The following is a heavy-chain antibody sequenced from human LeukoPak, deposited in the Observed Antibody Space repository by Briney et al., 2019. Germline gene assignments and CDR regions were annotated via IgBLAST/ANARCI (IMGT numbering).Heavy chain of an antibody. CDR3: ARRTWSFDL. V-gene: IGHV3-23*01. Sequence: GGSLRLSCAASGFIFRNSAMSWVRQAPGKGLEWVSAVSGSGATTYYADSVKGRFTISRDNSKDTLHLQMNSLRAEDTAIYYCARRTWSFDLWGRGTLVTVSS. CDR1: GFIFRNSA. J-gene: IGHJ2*01. CDR2: VSGSGATT.